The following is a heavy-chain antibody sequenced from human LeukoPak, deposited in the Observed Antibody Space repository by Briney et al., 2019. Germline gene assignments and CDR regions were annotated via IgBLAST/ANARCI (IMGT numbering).Heavy chain of an antibody. D-gene: IGHD6-19*01. Sequence: PGGSLRLSCAASGFTFSTYSMTWVRQGPGKGLAWVSSIYPSGDSTFYADSVKGRFTISRDNSKNTLYLQMSSLRTEDTAIYYCAKDVVPDSGWDLDYWGQGTLVTVSS. V-gene: IGHV3-23*01. CDR3: AKDVVPDSGWDLDY. CDR1: GFTFSTYS. CDR2: IYPSGDST. J-gene: IGHJ4*02.